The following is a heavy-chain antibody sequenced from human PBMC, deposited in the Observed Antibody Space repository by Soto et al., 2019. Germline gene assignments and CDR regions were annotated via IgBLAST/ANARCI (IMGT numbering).Heavy chain of an antibody. Sequence: GGSLRLSCAASGFTFSSYEMKWVRQATGKGLEWVSYISSSGSTIYYADSVKGRFTISRDNAKNSLYLQMNSLRAEDTAVYYCARGVEVPAANYYGMDVWGQGTTVTVSS. CDR2: ISSSGSTI. D-gene: IGHD2-2*01. J-gene: IGHJ6*02. CDR1: GFTFSSYE. V-gene: IGHV3-48*03. CDR3: ARGVEVPAANYYGMDV.